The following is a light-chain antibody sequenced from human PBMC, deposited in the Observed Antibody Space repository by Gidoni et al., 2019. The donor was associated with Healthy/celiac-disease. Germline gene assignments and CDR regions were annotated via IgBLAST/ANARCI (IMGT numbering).Light chain of an antibody. CDR2: GAA. CDR1: QSVSSSY. CDR3: QQYGSSPLT. V-gene: IGKV3-20*01. J-gene: IGKJ2*01. Sequence: EIELTQSPGTLSLSPGERATLSCRASQSVSSSYLAWYQQKPGQAPRLLIYGAASRATGIPDRFSGSGSGTDFTLTISRLEPEDFAVYYCQQYGSSPLTFGQXTKLEIK.